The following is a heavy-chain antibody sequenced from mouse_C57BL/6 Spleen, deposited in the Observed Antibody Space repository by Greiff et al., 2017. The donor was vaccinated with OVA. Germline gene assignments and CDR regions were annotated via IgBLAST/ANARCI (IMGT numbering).Heavy chain of an antibody. J-gene: IGHJ4*01. V-gene: IGHV1-81*01. CDR3: ARGGRAMDY. CDR1: GYTFTSYG. Sequence: QVQLQQSGAELARPGASVKLSCKASGYTFTSYGISWVKQRTGQGLEWIGEIYPRSGNTYYNEKFKGKATLTADKSSSTAYMELRSLTSDDSAVYFCARGGRAMDYWGQGTSVTVSS. CDR2: IYPRSGNT.